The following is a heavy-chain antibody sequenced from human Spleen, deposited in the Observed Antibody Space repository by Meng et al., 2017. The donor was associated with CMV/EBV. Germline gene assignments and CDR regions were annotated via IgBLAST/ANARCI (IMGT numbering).Heavy chain of an antibody. V-gene: IGHV1-46*01. CDR1: GYTFTGYF. CDR2: INPSGGST. CDR3: AREAYYDSSGHYFYYGMDV. J-gene: IGHJ6*02. Sequence: ASVKVSCKASGYTFTGYFMHWVRQAPGQGLEWMAIINPSGGSTSSAQKFQGRVTLTRDTSTSTVYMELSSLRSEDTAVYYCAREAYYDSSGHYFYYGMDVWGLGTTVTVSS. D-gene: IGHD3-22*01.